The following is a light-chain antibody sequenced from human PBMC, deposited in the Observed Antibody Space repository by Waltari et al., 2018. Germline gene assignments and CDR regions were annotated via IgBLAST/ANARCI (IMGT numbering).Light chain of an antibody. CDR2: DAS. V-gene: IGKV1-33*01. J-gene: IGKJ5*01. Sequence: DIQMTQSPSSLSASVGYRVTISCQASQDIRNYLNWYQHKPGKAPKLLIYDASNLKTGVPSRFTGRGSGTNFTFTINSLQPEDIATYYCQQSGTFGQGTRLEIK. CDR1: QDIRNY. CDR3: QQSGT.